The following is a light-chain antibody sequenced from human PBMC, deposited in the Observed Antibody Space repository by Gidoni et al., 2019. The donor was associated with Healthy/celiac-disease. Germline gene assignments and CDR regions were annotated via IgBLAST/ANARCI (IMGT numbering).Light chain of an antibody. V-gene: IGKV1-8*01. Sequence: RMAQSPSSFSASTGDRVTITCRASQGISIYLAWYQQKPGKAPKLLIYAASTLQSGVPSRFSGSGSGTDFTLTISCLQSEDVATYYCQQYYSYPLTFGPGTKVDIK. CDR2: AAS. CDR3: QQYYSYPLT. J-gene: IGKJ3*01. CDR1: QGISIY.